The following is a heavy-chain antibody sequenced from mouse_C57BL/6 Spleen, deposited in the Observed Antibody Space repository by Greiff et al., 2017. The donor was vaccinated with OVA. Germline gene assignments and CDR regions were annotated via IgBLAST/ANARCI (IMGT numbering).Heavy chain of an antibody. D-gene: IGHD1-1*01. CDR3: ARQDYGSSFYFDY. Sequence: EVMLVESGGGLVKPGGSLKLSCAASGFTFSSYTMSWVRQTPEKRLEWVATISGGGGNTYYPDSVKGRFTISRDNAKNTLYLQMSSLRSEDTALYYCARQDYGSSFYFDYWGQGTTLTVSS. CDR1: GFTFSSYT. CDR2: ISGGGGNT. J-gene: IGHJ2*01. V-gene: IGHV5-9*01.